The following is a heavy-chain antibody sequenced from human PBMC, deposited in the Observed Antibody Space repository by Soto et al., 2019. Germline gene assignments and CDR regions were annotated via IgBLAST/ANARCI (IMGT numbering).Heavy chain of an antibody. V-gene: IGHV1-2*02. Sequence: QVQLVQSGAEVKKPGASVKVSCKASGYPLTAKYLHWVRQAPGQGLEWMGLINPSSGGTKEAQKFRGRVAMTRDTPVSVAYIELSRLTSDDMAVYYCAKVGSSWTEWFDPWVQGTLVTVSS. D-gene: IGHD6-13*01. J-gene: IGHJ5*02. CDR2: INPSSGGT. CDR3: AKVGSSWTEWFDP. CDR1: GYPLTAKY.